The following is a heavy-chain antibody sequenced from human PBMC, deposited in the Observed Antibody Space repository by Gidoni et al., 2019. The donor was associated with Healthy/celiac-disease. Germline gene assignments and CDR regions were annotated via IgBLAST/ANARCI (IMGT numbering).Heavy chain of an antibody. V-gene: IGHV3-33*01. CDR1: GFTFSSYG. J-gene: IGHJ6*02. CDR3: ARGYYYDSSGYYGEYYYYGMDV. D-gene: IGHD3-22*01. Sequence: QVQLVESGGGVVQPGRSLRLSCAASGFTFSSYGMQWVRPAPGKGLEWVAGIWYDGSNKYYADSVKGRCTSSRDNSKNTLYLQMNSMRAEDTAVYYCARGYYYDSSGYYGEYYYYGMDVWGQGTTVTVSS. CDR2: IWYDGSNK.